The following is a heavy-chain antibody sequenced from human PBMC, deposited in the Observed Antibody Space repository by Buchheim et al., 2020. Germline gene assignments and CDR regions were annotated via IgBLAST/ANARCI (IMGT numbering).Heavy chain of an antibody. D-gene: IGHD3-16*02. Sequence: QVQLVESGGGVVQPGRSLRLSCAASGFTFSSYAMHWVRQAPGKGLEWVAVISYDGSNKYYADPVKGRFTISRDNSKNKLYLQMNSLRAEDTAVYYCARALAAGYDYVWGSYRYDYFDYWGQGTL. J-gene: IGHJ4*02. V-gene: IGHV3-30*04. CDR2: ISYDGSNK. CDR3: ARALAAGYDYVWGSYRYDYFDY. CDR1: GFTFSSYA.